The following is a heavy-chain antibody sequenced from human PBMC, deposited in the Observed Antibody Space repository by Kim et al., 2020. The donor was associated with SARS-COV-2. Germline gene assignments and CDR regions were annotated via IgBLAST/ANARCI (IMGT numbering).Heavy chain of an antibody. Sequence: SETLSLTCTVSGGSISSSSYYWGWIRQPPGKGLEWIGSIYYSGSTYYNPSLKSRVTISVDTSKNQFSLKLSSVTAADTAVYYCASSSGYRETAPPPNWFDPWGQGTLVTVSS. D-gene: IGHD3-22*01. CDR3: ASSSGYRETAPPPNWFDP. V-gene: IGHV4-39*01. CDR1: GGSISSSSYY. J-gene: IGHJ5*02. CDR2: IYYSGST.